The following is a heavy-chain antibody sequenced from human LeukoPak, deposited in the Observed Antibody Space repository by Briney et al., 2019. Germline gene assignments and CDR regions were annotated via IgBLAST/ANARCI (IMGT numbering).Heavy chain of an antibody. J-gene: IGHJ6*02. V-gene: IGHV3-9*01. CDR1: GFTFDDYA. D-gene: IGHD4-17*01. CDR2: ISWNSGSI. CDR3: AKDIRGRDGEYWGSGMDV. Sequence: GGSLRLSCAASGFTFDDYAMHWVRQAPGKGLEWVSGISWNSGSIGYADSVKGRFTISRDNAKNSLYLQMNGLRAEDTALYYCAKDIRGRDGEYWGSGMDVWGQGTTVTVSS.